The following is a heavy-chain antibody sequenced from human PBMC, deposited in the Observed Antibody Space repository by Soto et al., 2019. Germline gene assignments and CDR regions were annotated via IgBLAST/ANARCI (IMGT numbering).Heavy chain of an antibody. V-gene: IGHV4-4*02. D-gene: IGHD4-17*01. CDR2: IYHSGST. Sequence: TLSLTCAVSGGSISSSNWWRWVRQPPGKGLEWIGEIYHSGSTNYNPSLKSRVTISVDKSKNQFSLKLSSVTAADTAVYYCARVWTTVTNWFDPWGQGTLVTVSS. CDR1: GGSISSSNW. CDR3: ARVWTTVTNWFDP. J-gene: IGHJ5*02.